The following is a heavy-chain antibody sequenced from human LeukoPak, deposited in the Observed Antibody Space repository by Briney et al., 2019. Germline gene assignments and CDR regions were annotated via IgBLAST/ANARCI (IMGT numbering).Heavy chain of an antibody. CDR3: AKDIVAAGLHFDY. V-gene: IGHV3-7*03. D-gene: IGHD6-13*01. J-gene: IGHJ4*02. Sequence: GGSLRLSCRAFGFTFGRHWMSWVRQAPGKGPEWVANIREDGSEKFYANSVKGRFTISRDNAKNSLYLQMNSLRPEDTAVYYCAKDIVAAGLHFDYWGQGTLVTVSS. CDR2: IREDGSEK. CDR1: GFTFGRHW.